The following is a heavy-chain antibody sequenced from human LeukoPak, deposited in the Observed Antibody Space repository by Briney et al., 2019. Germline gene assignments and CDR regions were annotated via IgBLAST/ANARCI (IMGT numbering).Heavy chain of an antibody. CDR1: GGSISSYY. CDR3: ARVGAYYDILTGYYPFDY. CDR2: IYYSEST. J-gene: IGHJ4*02. V-gene: IGHV4-59*01. D-gene: IGHD3-9*01. Sequence: PSETLSLTCTVSGGSISSYYWSWIRQPPGKGLEWIGYIYYSESTNYNPSLKSRVTISVDTSKNQFSLKLSSVTAADTAVYYCARVGAYYDILTGYYPFDYWGQGTLVTVSS.